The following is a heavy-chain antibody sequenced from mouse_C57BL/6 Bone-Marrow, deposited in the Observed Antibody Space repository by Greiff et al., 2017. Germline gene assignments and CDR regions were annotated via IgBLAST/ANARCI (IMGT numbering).Heavy chain of an antibody. CDR2: MHPNGGSP. J-gene: IGHJ4*01. V-gene: IGHV1-64*01. D-gene: IGHD2-4*01. CDR1: GYTFTNYW. CDR3: AISYDYDDYTMDY. Sequence: QVQLKQPGAELVKPGASVKLSCKASGYTFTNYWMHWVKQRPGQGLEWIGMMHPNGGSPDYNEKFKSEATLSVDKSSRTAYMELSSLTSEDSAVYYCAISYDYDDYTMDYWGQGTSVTVSS.